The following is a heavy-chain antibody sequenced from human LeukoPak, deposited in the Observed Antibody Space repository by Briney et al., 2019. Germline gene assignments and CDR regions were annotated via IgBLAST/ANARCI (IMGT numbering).Heavy chain of an antibody. CDR2: IIPIFGTA. D-gene: IGHD4-23*01. CDR3: ASPSPSKGYGGKDYYYYMDV. Sequence: GASVKVSCKASGGTFSSYAISWVRQAPGQGLEWMGGIIPIFGTANYAQKFQGRVTITTDESTSTAYMELSSLRSEDTAVYYCASPSPSKGYGGKDYYYYMDVWGKGTTVTVSS. CDR1: GGTFSSYA. V-gene: IGHV1-69*05. J-gene: IGHJ6*03.